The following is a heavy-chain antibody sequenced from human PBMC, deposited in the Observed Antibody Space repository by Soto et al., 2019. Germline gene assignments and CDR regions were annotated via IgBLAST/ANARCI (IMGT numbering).Heavy chain of an antibody. CDR3: ARDEYDFLPGNPYYYNYGRDF. J-gene: IGHJ6*04. Sequence: SVKVSCKASGGTFSSYTISWVRQAPGQGLEWMGRIIPILGIANYAQKFQGRVTITADKSTSTAYMELSSLRSEDTAVYYCARDEYDFLPGNPYYYNYGRDFWAKGTTVPVPS. D-gene: IGHD3-9*01. CDR2: IIPILGIA. CDR1: GGTFSSYT. V-gene: IGHV1-69*04.